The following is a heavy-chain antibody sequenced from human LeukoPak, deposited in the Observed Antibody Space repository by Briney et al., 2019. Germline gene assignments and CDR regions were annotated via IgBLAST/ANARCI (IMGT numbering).Heavy chain of an antibody. CDR3: ARGRPHGNDY. CDR1: GFTFSSYW. CDR2: IASDGSST. D-gene: IGHD4-23*01. V-gene: IGHV3-74*01. Sequence: GGSLKLSCAASGFTFSSYWMNWVRQAPGKGLVWVSRIASDGSSTTYADSVKGRFSISRDNAKNTLYLQMNSLRVEDTAVYYCARGRPHGNDYWGQGTLVTVSS. J-gene: IGHJ4*02.